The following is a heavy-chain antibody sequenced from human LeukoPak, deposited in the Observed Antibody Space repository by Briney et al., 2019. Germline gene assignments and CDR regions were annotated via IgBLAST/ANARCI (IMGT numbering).Heavy chain of an antibody. CDR3: ARARVGYSSGWSYYFDY. J-gene: IGHJ4*02. Sequence: GGSLRLSCAASGFTVSSNYMSWVRQAPGKGLEWVSVIYSGGSTYYADSVKGRFTISRDNSKTTLYLQMNSLRAEDTAVYYCARARVGYSSGWSYYFDYWGQGTLVTVSS. V-gene: IGHV3-66*02. D-gene: IGHD6-19*01. CDR1: GFTVSSNY. CDR2: IYSGGST.